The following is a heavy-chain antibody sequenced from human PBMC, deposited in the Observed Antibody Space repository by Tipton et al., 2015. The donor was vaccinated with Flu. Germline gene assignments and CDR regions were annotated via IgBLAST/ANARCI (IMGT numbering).Heavy chain of an antibody. CDR1: GGSINSSDYH. CDR2: ANYSGST. CDR3: ARQFHTFAFGGVIVK. Sequence: TLSLTCSVFGGSINSSDYHWGWIRQPPGKGLEWIGSANYSGSTNYSPSLKSRLTVSVDPSKNQFSLQITSVTAADTAVYFCARQFHTFAFGGVIVKWGQGTLVTVSS. D-gene: IGHD3-16*02. J-gene: IGHJ4*02. V-gene: IGHV4-39*01.